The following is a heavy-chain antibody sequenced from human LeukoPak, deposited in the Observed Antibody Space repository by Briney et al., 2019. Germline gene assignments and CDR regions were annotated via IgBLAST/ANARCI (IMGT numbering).Heavy chain of an antibody. V-gene: IGHV3-30*18. Sequence: GGSLRLSCTASAFTFRTYWMSWVRQAPGKGLEWVALIPSDGSYTYYADSVKGRFTISRDNSKNTLSLQMNSVRPDDTAVYYCAKDRYGDYGPFDNWGQGTMVTVSS. CDR1: AFTFRTYW. J-gene: IGHJ3*02. D-gene: IGHD4-17*01. CDR3: AKDRYGDYGPFDN. CDR2: IPSDGSYT.